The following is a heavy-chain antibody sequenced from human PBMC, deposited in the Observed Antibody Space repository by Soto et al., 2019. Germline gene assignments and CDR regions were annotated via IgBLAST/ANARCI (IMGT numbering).Heavy chain of an antibody. D-gene: IGHD2-21*02. Sequence: SETLSLTCAVYGGSFSGYWSWIRQPPGKGLEWIGEINHRGSTNYNPALHSRVTISVDTSKNQFSLKLSSVTAADTAVYYCARVLVTMADSDYWGQGTLVTVSS. V-gene: IGHV4-34*01. CDR1: GGSFSGY. CDR3: ARVLVTMADSDY. J-gene: IGHJ4*02. CDR2: INHRGST.